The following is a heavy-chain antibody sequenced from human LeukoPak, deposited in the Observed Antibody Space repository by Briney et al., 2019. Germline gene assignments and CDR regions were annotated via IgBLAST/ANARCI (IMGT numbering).Heavy chain of an antibody. CDR3: ARRPTYYYGSGRPGFDY. Sequence: PSETLSLTCTVSGGSIRSYYWGWIRQPPGKGLEWIGSIYYSGSTYYNPSLKSRVTISVDTSKNQFSLKLSSVTAADTAVYYCARRPTYYYGSGRPGFDYWGQGTLVTVSS. CDR1: GGSIRSYY. V-gene: IGHV4-39*01. CDR2: IYYSGST. J-gene: IGHJ4*02. D-gene: IGHD3-10*01.